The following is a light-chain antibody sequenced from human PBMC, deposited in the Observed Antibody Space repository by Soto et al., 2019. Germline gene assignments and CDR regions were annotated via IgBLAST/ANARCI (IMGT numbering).Light chain of an antibody. CDR1: QTISSW. J-gene: IGKJ1*01. CDR2: KAS. CDR3: QHYNCYSEA. Sequence: IQMTQSPSTLSGSVGERVTITCRASQTISSWLAWYQQKPGKAPKLLIYKASTLKSGVPSRFSGSGSGTEFTLTISSLQPDDFATYYCQHYNCYSEAFGQVSKVDIK. V-gene: IGKV1-5*03.